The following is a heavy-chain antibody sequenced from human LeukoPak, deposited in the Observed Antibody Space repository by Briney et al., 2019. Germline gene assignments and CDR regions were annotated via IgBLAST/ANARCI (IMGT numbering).Heavy chain of an antibody. CDR3: ATSESQTRFDY. J-gene: IGHJ4*02. D-gene: IGHD1/OR15-1a*01. CDR2: IFPGDSET. Sequence: GESPKISCKGSGYSFTTHWIGWVRPLPGKGLEWMGLIFPGDSETIYSPSFQGQVTISADKSINTAYLRWSSLKASDTAMYYCATSESQTRFDYWGQGTLVTVSS. CDR1: GYSFTTHW. V-gene: IGHV5-51*01.